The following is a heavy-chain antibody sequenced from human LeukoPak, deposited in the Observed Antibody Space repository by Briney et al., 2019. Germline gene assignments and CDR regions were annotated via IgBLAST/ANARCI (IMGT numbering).Heavy chain of an antibody. Sequence: GGSLRLSCAASGFTFSSYAMSWVRQAPGKGLEWVSAISGSGGSTYYADSVKGRFTTSRDNSKNTLYLQMNSLRAEDTAVYYCAKDRQYGLLNYWGQGTLVTVSS. CDR3: AKDRQYGLLNY. CDR1: GFTFSSYA. D-gene: IGHD3-10*01. CDR2: ISGSGGST. J-gene: IGHJ4*02. V-gene: IGHV3-23*01.